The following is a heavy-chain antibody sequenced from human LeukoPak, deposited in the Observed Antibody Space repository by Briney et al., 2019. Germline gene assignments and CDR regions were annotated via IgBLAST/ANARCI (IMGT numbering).Heavy chain of an antibody. J-gene: IGHJ5*01. CDR3: AQAQYSSGWYNWFDP. CDR2: ISGSGCST. Sequence: PGGSLRLSCAASGFTFSSYAMSWVRQDPGKGLEWVSAISGSGCSTYYADSVKGRFTISRDNSKTTLYLQMNRLGAQDTAVYSCAQAQYSSGWYNWFDPWGQGTLVTVSS. CDR1: GFTFSSYA. V-gene: IGHV3-23*01. D-gene: IGHD6-19*01.